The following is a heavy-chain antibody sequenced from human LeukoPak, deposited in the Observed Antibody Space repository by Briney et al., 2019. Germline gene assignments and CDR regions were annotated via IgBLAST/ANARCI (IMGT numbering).Heavy chain of an antibody. J-gene: IGHJ4*02. CDR1: GGSFSGYY. CDR2: INHSGST. D-gene: IGHD1-26*01. V-gene: IGHV4-34*01. Sequence: SETLSLTCAAYGGSFSGYYWSWIRQPPGKGLEWIGEINHSGSTNYNPSLKSRVTISVDTSKNQFSLKLSSVTAADTAVYYCARPVGATYFDYWGQGTLVTVSS. CDR3: ARPVGATYFDY.